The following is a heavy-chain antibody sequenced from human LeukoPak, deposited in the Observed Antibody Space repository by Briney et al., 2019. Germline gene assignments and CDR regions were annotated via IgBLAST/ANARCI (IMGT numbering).Heavy chain of an antibody. J-gene: IGHJ4*02. V-gene: IGHV3-11*06. D-gene: IGHD6-13*01. Sequence: GGSLRLSYAASGFTFSDYYMSWIRQAPGKGLEWVSYISSSSSYINYADSVMGRFTISRDNAKNTLFLHMHSLRPEDTAVYYCTRSPYSSSWTFEYWGQGTLVSVPS. CDR1: GFTFSDYY. CDR3: TRSPYSSSWTFEY. CDR2: ISSSSSYI.